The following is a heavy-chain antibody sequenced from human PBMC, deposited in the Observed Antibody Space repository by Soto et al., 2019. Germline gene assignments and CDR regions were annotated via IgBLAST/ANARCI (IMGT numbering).Heavy chain of an antibody. CDR2: ISGSGDRT. CDR1: GITISNYP. Sequence: EVQLLESGGGLVQPGGSLRLCCAASGITISNYPMSWVRQAPGKGLDWVSGISGSGDRTYYADSAKGRFTISKDISRNSLSLQLDSLGDEDTAVYFCVKDDGGYPSTAPHWGQGTLVTVSS. CDR3: VKDDGGYPSTAPH. J-gene: IGHJ4*02. D-gene: IGHD3-22*01. V-gene: IGHV3-23*01.